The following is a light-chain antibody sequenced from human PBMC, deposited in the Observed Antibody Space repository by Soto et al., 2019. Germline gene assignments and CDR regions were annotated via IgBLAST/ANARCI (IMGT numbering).Light chain of an antibody. Sequence: DIQMTQSPSSLSASVGDRVTITCRASQSISTYLNWYQQKPGKAPKLLILVASTLPSGVPSRFSGSGSGTDFTLTISSVEPSDFAIYYCQQYGSSFATFGQGTQVEV. CDR2: VAS. V-gene: IGKV1-39*01. CDR3: QQYGSSFAT. CDR1: QSISTY. J-gene: IGKJ1*01.